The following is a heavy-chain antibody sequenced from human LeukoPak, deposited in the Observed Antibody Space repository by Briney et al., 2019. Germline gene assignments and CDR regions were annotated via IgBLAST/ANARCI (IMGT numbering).Heavy chain of an antibody. CDR2: IYYSGNT. D-gene: IGHD3-3*01. CDR1: GDSISTSNSY. CDR3: ARQTGVGLFILP. Sequence: NTSETLSLTCAVSGDSISTSNSYWGWIRRPPGKGLEWVGSIYYSGNTYYNPSLKSRVTISVDTSKNQFSLKLTSVTAADTAVYYCARQTGVGLFILPGGQGTLVTVPS. J-gene: IGHJ4*02. V-gene: IGHV4-39*01.